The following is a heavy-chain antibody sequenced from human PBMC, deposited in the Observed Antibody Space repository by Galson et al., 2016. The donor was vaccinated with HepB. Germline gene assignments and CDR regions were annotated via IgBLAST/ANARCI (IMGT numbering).Heavy chain of an antibody. J-gene: IGHJ5*02. CDR1: GGSISSSSYY. Sequence: SETLSLTCTVSGGSISSSSYYWGWIRQPPGKGLEWIGIIYYSGSTYYNPSLKSRVTISVDTSKNQFSLKLTSVTASDTAVYFCARRIASVGRKYNWFDRWGQGTLVTVSS. CDR3: ARRIASVGRKYNWFDR. CDR2: IYYSGST. D-gene: IGHD6-13*01. V-gene: IGHV4-39*01.